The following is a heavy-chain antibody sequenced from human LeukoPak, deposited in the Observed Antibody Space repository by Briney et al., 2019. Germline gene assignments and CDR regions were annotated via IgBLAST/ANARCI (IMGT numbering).Heavy chain of an antibody. V-gene: IGHV4-34*01. CDR1: GGSFSGYY. D-gene: IGHD4-17*01. Sequence: PSETLSLTCAVYGGSFSGYYWSWIRQPPGKGLEWIGEINHSGSTNYNPSLKSRVTISVDTSKNQFSLKLSSVTAADTAVYYCARIEATVVTRRYFDYWGQGTLVTVSS. CDR3: ARIEATVVTRRYFDY. J-gene: IGHJ4*02. CDR2: INHSGST.